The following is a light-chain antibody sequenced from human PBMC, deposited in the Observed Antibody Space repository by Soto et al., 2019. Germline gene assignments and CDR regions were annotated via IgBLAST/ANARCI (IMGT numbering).Light chain of an antibody. Sequence: QSALTQPDSVSGSPGQSITISCTGTSSDIGGYNFVSWYQQHPGKAPKLIIYDVINRPSGVSNRFSGSKSGNTASLTISGLQAEDEADYYCSSYTSSSTPLFGGGTKLTVL. J-gene: IGLJ2*01. CDR2: DVI. CDR1: SSDIGGYNF. V-gene: IGLV2-14*03. CDR3: SSYTSSSTPL.